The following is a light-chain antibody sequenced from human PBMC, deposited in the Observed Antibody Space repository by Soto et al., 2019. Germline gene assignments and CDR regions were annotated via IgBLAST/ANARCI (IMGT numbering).Light chain of an antibody. CDR2: DAS. J-gene: IGKJ5*01. V-gene: IGKV3D-20*01. Sequence: PGERATLSCGASQSVSSSRLAWYQQKPALAPRLLIYDASNRATGIPARFSGSGSGTDFTLTISSLEPEDFAVYYCQQRSSSSTFGQGTRLEIK. CDR1: QSVSSSR. CDR3: QQRSSSST.